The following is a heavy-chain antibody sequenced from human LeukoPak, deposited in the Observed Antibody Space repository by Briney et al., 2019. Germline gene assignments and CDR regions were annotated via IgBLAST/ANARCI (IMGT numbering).Heavy chain of an antibody. D-gene: IGHD1-26*01. CDR2: ISSSSSYI. CDR1: GFTFSNYN. J-gene: IGHJ4*02. CDR3: ARDHSGSYKYYFDY. V-gene: IGHV3-21*01. Sequence: PGGSLRLSCAASGFTFSNYNMNWVRQAPGKGLEWVSSISSSSSYIYYGDSVKGRFTISRDNAKNSLFLQTNSLRAEDTAVYYCARDHSGSYKYYFDYWGQGTLVTVSS.